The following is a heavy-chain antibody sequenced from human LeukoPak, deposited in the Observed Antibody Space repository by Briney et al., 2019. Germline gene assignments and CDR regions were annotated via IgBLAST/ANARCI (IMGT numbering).Heavy chain of an antibody. CDR1: GFTFSSYS. V-gene: IGHV3-48*01. Sequence: GGSLRLSCAASGFTFSSYSMNWVRQAPGKGLEWVSYISSSSSTIYYADSVKGRFTISRDNAKNSLYLQVNSLRAEDTAVYYCARDSGSGYYSPYFDYWGQGTLVTVSS. CDR3: ARDSGSGYYSPYFDY. J-gene: IGHJ4*02. CDR2: ISSSSSTI. D-gene: IGHD3-22*01.